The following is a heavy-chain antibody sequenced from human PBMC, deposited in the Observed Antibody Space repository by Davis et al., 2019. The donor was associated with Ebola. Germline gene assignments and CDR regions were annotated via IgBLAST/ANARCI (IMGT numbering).Heavy chain of an antibody. CDR2: IYYSGST. CDR1: GGSISSYY. D-gene: IGHD6-19*01. Sequence: MPGGSLRLSCTVSGGSISSYYWSWIRQPPGKGLEWIGYIYYSGSTKYNPSLKSRVTISVDTSKNQFSLKLSSVTAADTAVYYCARDAQWLSPWGQGTLVTVSS. V-gene: IGHV4-59*01. CDR3: ARDAQWLSP. J-gene: IGHJ5*02.